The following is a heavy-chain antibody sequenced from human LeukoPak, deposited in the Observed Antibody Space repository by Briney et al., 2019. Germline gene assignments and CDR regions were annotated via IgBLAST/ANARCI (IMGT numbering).Heavy chain of an antibody. V-gene: IGHV4-59*01. J-gene: IGHJ4*02. D-gene: IGHD6-19*01. CDR2: IYYSGST. CDR1: GGSISSYY. CDR3: ARRYSSGWYFDY. Sequence: SETLSLTCTVSGGSISSYYWSWIRQPPGKGLEWIGYIYYSGSTNYNPSLKSRVTISVDTSKNQFSLKLSSVTAADTAVYYCARRYSSGWYFDYWGQGTLVTVSS.